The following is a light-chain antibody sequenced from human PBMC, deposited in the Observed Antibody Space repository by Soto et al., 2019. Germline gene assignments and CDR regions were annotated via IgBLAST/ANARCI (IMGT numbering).Light chain of an antibody. CDR3: QTWGTGMEV. Sequence: QLVLTQWPSASASLGASVKLTCTLSSGHSSYAIAWHQQQPEKGPRYLMKLNSDGSHSKGDGIPDRFSGSSSGAERYLTSSSLQSEDAAYYYCQTWGTGMEVFGGGTKLTVL. J-gene: IGLJ2*01. CDR2: LNSDGSH. V-gene: IGLV4-69*01. CDR1: SGHSSYA.